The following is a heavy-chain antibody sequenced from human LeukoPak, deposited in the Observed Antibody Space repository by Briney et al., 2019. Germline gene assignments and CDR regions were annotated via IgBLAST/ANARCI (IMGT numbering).Heavy chain of an antibody. J-gene: IGHJ4*02. CDR1: GYIFTGYY. Sequence: ASVKVSCKASGYIFTGYYMHWVRQAPGQGLEWMGWFNPNSGATNYAQKFQGRVTMTRDMSISTVYMELSSLRSDDTAVYYCAKEGLERWELSGYYWGQGTLVTVSS. CDR3: AKEGLERWELSGYY. CDR2: FNPNSGAT. D-gene: IGHD1-26*01. V-gene: IGHV1-2*02.